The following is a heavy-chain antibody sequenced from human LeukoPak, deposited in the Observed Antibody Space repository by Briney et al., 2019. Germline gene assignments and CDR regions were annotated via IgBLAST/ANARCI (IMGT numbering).Heavy chain of an antibody. CDR3: ASAAAGGDFDY. CDR1: GYTFTSYG. V-gene: IGHV1-2*02. J-gene: IGHJ4*02. Sequence: ASVKVSCKASGYTFTSYGISWVRQAPGQGLEWMGWINPNSGGTNYAQKFRGRVTMTRDTSISTAYMELSRLRSDDTAVYYCASAAAGGDFDYWGQGTLVTVSS. D-gene: IGHD6-13*01. CDR2: INPNSGGT.